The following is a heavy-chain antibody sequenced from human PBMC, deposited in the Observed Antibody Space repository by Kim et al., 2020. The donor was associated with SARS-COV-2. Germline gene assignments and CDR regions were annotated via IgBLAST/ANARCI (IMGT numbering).Heavy chain of an antibody. D-gene: IGHD4-17*01. CDR3: AKIFPTVTTGAGDY. V-gene: IGHV3-30*02. Sequence: ADPLEGQLTISRDNTKNALYLQMNSLRAEDTAVYYCAKIFPTVTTGAGDYWGQGTLVTVS. J-gene: IGHJ4*02.